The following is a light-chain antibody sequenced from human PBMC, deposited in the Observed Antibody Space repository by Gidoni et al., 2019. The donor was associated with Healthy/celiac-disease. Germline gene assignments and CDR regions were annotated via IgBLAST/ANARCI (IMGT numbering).Light chain of an antibody. Sequence: DIQMTQSPSSLSASVGDRVTIPCRASQSISSYLNWYQQKPGKAPKLLIYAASSLQSGVPSRFSGSGSGTDFTLTISSLQPEDVATYYCQQSYSTLGSFGQGTKLEIK. CDR2: AAS. CDR3: QQSYSTLGS. CDR1: QSISSY. J-gene: IGKJ2*04. V-gene: IGKV1-39*01.